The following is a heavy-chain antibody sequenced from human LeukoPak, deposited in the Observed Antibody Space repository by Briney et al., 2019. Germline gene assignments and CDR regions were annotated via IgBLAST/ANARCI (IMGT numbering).Heavy chain of an antibody. CDR2: INSNSGGT. CDR3: ARTSYSSSWYVRGMDV. Sequence: ASVKVSCKASGYTFTCYYMHWARQAPGQGLEWTGSINSNSGGTNYAQKFQGRVTMTRDTSISTAYMELSRLRSDDTAVYYCARTSYSSSWYVRGMDVWGQGTTVTVSS. V-gene: IGHV1-2*02. J-gene: IGHJ6*02. CDR1: GYTFTCYY. D-gene: IGHD6-13*01.